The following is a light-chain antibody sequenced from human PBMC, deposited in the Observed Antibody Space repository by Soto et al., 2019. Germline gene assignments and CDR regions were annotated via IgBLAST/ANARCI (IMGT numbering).Light chain of an antibody. J-gene: IGKJ5*01. Sequence: DTLSLSPGERATLSCRASQSVSRYLAWYQQKPGQAPRLLIYDASNRATGIPARFIGSASGTDFPLTISILEPEEVAVYYCNPLSTCPRIPSAQGTRLEIK. V-gene: IGKV3-11*01. CDR2: DAS. CDR3: NPLSTCPRIP. CDR1: QSVSRY.